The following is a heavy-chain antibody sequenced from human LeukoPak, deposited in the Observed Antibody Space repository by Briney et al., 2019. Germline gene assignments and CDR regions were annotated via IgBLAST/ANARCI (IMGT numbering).Heavy chain of an antibody. J-gene: IGHJ4*02. CDR2: IYYSGST. Sequence: SETLSLTCTVSGGSISSYYWSWIRQPPGKGLEWIGYIYYSGSTNYNPSLKSRVTISVDTSKNQFSLKLSSVTAADTAVYYCARGLGKNSGYYGYWGQGTLVTVSS. CDR1: GGSISSYY. V-gene: IGHV4-59*01. CDR3: ARGLGKNSGYYGY. D-gene: IGHD3-22*01.